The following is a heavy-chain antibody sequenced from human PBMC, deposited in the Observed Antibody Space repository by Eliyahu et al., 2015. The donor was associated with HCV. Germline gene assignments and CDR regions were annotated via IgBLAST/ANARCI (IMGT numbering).Heavy chain of an antibody. V-gene: IGHV3-30*04. D-gene: IGHD3-22*01. CDR1: GFXFXRYX. CDR2: ISYDGIHE. Sequence: QVQLVESGGGVVQPGRSLXXSCAASGFXFXRYXXHWVRQAPGKGLEWLTVISYDGIHEDYADSVKGRFTISRDNSKNTLHLQMNSLRAEDTAVYYCARDEAYDDTTGFSAYFDYWGQGALVTVSS. J-gene: IGHJ4*02. CDR3: ARDEAYDDTTGFSAYFDY.